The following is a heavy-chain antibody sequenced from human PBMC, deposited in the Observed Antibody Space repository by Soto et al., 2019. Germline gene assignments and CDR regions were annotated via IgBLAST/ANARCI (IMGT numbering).Heavy chain of an antibody. CDR3: ARQHCTNGVCSSQVWFDP. CDR2: IYYSGST. V-gene: IGHV4-39*01. D-gene: IGHD2-8*01. Sequence: SETLSLTCTVSGGSISSSSYYWGWIRQPPGKGLEWIGSIYYSGSTYYNPSLKSRVTISVDTSKNQFSLKLSSVTAADTAVYYCARQHCTNGVCSSQVWFDPWGQGTLVTVSS. J-gene: IGHJ5*02. CDR1: GGSISSSSYY.